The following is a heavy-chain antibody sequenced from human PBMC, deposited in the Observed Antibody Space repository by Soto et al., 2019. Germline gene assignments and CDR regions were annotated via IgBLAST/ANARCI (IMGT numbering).Heavy chain of an antibody. V-gene: IGHV1-69*02. J-gene: IGHJ5*02. D-gene: IGHD3-3*01. CDR2: IIPILGIA. CDR1: GGPLRRYT. Sequence: KGSLKAFGGPLRRYTIRLVRQAPGQGVEWMGRIIPILGIANYAQEFQGRVTITADKSTSTAYMELSSLRSEDTAVYYCARGPYYDFWSGYGFWFDPWGQGTLVTVSS. CDR3: ARGPYYDFWSGYGFWFDP.